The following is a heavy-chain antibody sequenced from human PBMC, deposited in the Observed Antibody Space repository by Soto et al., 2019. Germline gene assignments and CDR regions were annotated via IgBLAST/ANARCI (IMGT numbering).Heavy chain of an antibody. CDR3: ANLSAATSGDY. CDR1: GFTLSDYY. Sequence: GGSLRLSCVASGFTLSDYYMDWVRQAPGKGLEWVGRSRNRANSYTTDYAASVKGRFTISRDDSKNSLYLQMNSLKTEDTAVYYCANLSAATSGDYWCQGTLVTISS. CDR2: SRNRANSYTT. V-gene: IGHV3-72*01. J-gene: IGHJ4*02. D-gene: IGHD6-19*01.